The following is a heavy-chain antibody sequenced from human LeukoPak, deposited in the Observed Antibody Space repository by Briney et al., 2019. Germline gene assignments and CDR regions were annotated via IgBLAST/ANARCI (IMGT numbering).Heavy chain of an antibody. Sequence: QPGGSLRLTCAASGFTFSSYGMPWVRQAPGKGLEWVAVIWYDGSNKYYADSVKGLFTISRDNSKNTLYLQMNSLRAEDTAVYYCARDRRNYSYYYGMDVWGQGTTVTVSS. J-gene: IGHJ6*02. CDR2: IWYDGSNK. CDR1: GFTFSSYG. CDR3: ARDRRNYSYYYGMDV. D-gene: IGHD2/OR15-2a*01. V-gene: IGHV3-33*01.